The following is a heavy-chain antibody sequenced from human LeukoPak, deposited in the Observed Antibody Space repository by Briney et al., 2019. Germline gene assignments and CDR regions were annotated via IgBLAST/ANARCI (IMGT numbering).Heavy chain of an antibody. Sequence: GESLKISCKGSGYSFTSYWIGWVRQMPGKGLEWMGIIYPGDSDTRYRPSSQGQVTLSVDKSISTAYLQWSSLTAADTAMYYCARQVAAAGDSWGQGTLVTVSS. CDR1: GYSFTSYW. D-gene: IGHD6-13*01. CDR2: IYPGDSDT. CDR3: ARQVAAAGDS. V-gene: IGHV5-51*01. J-gene: IGHJ4*02.